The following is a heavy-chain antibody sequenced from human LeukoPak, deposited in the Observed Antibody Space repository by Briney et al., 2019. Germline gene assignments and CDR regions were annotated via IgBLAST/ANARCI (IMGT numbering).Heavy chain of an antibody. V-gene: IGHV3-30*02. D-gene: IGHD3-10*01. CDR1: GFTFSSYG. CDR3: TRSMVRGVIIPNYYYYMDV. J-gene: IGHJ6*03. Sequence: GGSLRLSCAASGFTFSSYGMHWVRQAPGKGLEWVAFIRYDGSNKYYADSVKGRFTISRDNAKNSLYLQMNSLRAEDTAVYYCTRSMVRGVIIPNYYYYMDVWGKGTTVTVSS. CDR2: IRYDGSNK.